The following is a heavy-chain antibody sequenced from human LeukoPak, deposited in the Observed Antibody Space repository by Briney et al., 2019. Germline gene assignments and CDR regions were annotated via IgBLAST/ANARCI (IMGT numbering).Heavy chain of an antibody. V-gene: IGHV3-66*03. CDR1: GFSVSDSY. CDR3: TKDRSYGRSYFDY. CDR2: IYSSGTT. J-gene: IGHJ4*02. Sequence: GGCLRLSCAASGFSVSDSYMSWVRQAPGKGLEWVSVIYSSGTTYYADSVKGRFTISRDNSKNTLYLQMNSLRVEDTAVYYCTKDRSYGRSYFDYWGQGTLVTISS. D-gene: IGHD5-18*01.